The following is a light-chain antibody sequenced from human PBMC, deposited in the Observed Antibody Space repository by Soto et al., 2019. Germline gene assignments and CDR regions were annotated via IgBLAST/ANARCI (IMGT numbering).Light chain of an antibody. J-gene: IGLJ1*01. CDR2: EIT. Sequence: QSVLTQLSSASGSTGQSVSISCTQTSSDVVGYDYVTWYQQHTGNDPTLMIYEITIRHSAVSDRFSGSKSVNTAYLTVYGRKAEDEAYYYCSSYTGGNTCDVFGTGTKVTVL. CDR1: SSDVVGYDY. V-gene: IGLV2-8*01. CDR3: SSYTGGNTCDV.